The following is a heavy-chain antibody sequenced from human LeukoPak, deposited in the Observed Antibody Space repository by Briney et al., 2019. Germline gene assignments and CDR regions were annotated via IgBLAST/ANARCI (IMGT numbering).Heavy chain of an antibody. J-gene: IGHJ4*02. D-gene: IGHD6-19*01. V-gene: IGHV1-2*02. CDR1: GYTFTGYY. CDR2: INPNSGGT. Sequence: GASVKVSCKASGYTFTGYYMHWVRQAPGQELEWMGWINPNSGGTNYAQKFQGRVTMTRDTSVSTAYMELSRLRSDDTAVYYCARAIAVAGTGGYWGQGTLVTVSS. CDR3: ARAIAVAGTGGY.